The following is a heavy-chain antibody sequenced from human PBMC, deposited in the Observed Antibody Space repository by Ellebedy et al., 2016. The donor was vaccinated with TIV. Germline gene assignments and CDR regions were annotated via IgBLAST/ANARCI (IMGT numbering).Heavy chain of an antibody. Sequence: ASVKVSCXASGYTFTTHYMHWVRQPPGQGLEWMGIINPGGGSTIYAQKFQGRVTMTRDTSTSTVYMELSSLRSEDTAVYYCARGPEFWSGYYINKWGQGTLVTVSS. CDR2: INPGGGST. CDR3: ARGPEFWSGYYINK. D-gene: IGHD3-3*01. J-gene: IGHJ4*02. V-gene: IGHV1-46*01. CDR1: GYTFTTHY.